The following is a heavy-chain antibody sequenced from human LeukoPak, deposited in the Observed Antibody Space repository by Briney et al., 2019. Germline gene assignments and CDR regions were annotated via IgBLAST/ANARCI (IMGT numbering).Heavy chain of an antibody. CDR3: AKGLNDYGDYGAAGAFDI. CDR1: GFTFNSYG. D-gene: IGHD4-17*01. J-gene: IGHJ3*02. Sequence: GGSLRLSCVASGFTFNSYGMHWVRQAPGKGLEWVAVISYDGSKEDYADSVKGRFTISRDNSKNTLYLQMNSLRAEDTAVYYCAKGLNDYGDYGAAGAFDIWGQGTMVTVSS. V-gene: IGHV3-30*18. CDR2: ISYDGSKE.